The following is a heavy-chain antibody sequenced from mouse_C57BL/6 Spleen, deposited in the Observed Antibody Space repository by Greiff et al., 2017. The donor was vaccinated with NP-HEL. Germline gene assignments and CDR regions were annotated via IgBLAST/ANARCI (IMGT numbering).Heavy chain of an antibody. CDR2: IWTGGGT. D-gene: IGHD1-1*01. J-gene: IGHJ1*03. V-gene: IGHV2-9-1*01. Sequence: VMLVESGPGLVAPSQSLSITCTVSGFSLTSYAISWVRQPPGKGLEWLGVIWTGGGTNYNSALKSRLSISKDNSKSQVFLKMNSLQTDDTARYYCARDYYGSSPDWYFDVWGTGTTVTVSS. CDR1: GFSLTSYA. CDR3: ARDYYGSSPDWYFDV.